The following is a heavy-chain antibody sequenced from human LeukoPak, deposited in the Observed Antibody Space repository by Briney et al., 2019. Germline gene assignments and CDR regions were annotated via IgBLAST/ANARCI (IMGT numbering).Heavy chain of an antibody. D-gene: IGHD1-26*01. Sequence: SETLSLTCSVSGGSISSSSYYWGWIRQPPGKGLEWIGSIYYSGNTYYNPSLKSRVTISVDTSKNQFSLKLSSMTAADTAVYYCARDEVGAAHWGQGTLVTVSS. CDR2: IYYSGNT. CDR3: ARDEVGAAH. V-gene: IGHV4-39*02. CDR1: GGSISSSSYY. J-gene: IGHJ4*02.